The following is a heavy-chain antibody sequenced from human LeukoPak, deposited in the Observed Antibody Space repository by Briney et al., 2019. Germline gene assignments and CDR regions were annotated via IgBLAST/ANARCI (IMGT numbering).Heavy chain of an antibody. V-gene: IGHV3-23*01. CDR1: GFTFSTHA. Sequence: GGSLRLSCTASGFTFSTHAMNWVRQAPGKGLEWVSTISGSGGSTYYADSVKGRFTISRDNSKNTLYLQMNSLRAEDTAVYYCAKNQLGYSYGSSYFDYWGQGTLVTVSS. CDR2: ISGSGGST. D-gene: IGHD5-18*01. J-gene: IGHJ4*02. CDR3: AKNQLGYSYGSSYFDY.